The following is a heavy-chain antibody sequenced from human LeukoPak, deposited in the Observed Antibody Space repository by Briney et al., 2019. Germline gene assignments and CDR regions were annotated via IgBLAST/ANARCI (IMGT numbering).Heavy chain of an antibody. V-gene: IGHV4-59*12. CDR1: GGSISSYY. Sequence: SETLSLTCTVSGGSISSYYWSWIRQPPGKGLGWIGYIYYSGSTNYNPSLKSRVTISVDTSKNQFSLKLSSVTAADTAVYYCARLLRGLATYMDVWGKGTTVTVSS. CDR3: ARLLRGLATYMDV. J-gene: IGHJ6*03. CDR2: IYYSGST. D-gene: IGHD3-10*01.